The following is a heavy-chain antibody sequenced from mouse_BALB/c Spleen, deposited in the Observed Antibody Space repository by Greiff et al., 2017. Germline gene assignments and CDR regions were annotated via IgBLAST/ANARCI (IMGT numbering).Heavy chain of an antibody. CDR2: IDPENGDT. Sequence: EVQLQQSGAELVRSGASVKLSCTASGFNIKDYYMHWVKQRPEQGLEWIGWIDPENGDTEYAPKFQGKATMTADTSSNTAYLQLSSLTSEDTAVYYCNAPSKYGFDYWGQGTTRTVSS. D-gene: IGHD2-10*02. J-gene: IGHJ2*01. CDR3: NAPSKYGFDY. V-gene: IGHV14-4*02. CDR1: GFNIKDYY.